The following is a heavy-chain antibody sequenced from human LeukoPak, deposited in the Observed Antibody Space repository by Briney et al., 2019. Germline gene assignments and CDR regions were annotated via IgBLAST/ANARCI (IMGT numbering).Heavy chain of an antibody. Sequence: SETLSLTCTVSGASMTFTHYYWVWVRQPPGKGLEWIGTINYYGSTYYNPSLKSRVSISLDTSKNQFSLKLSSVTAADTAVYYCAKSHMDWFDPWGQGTLVTVSS. J-gene: IGHJ5*02. CDR1: GASMTFTHYY. V-gene: IGHV4-39*07. CDR3: AKSHMDWFDP. D-gene: IGHD2-21*01. CDR2: INYYGST.